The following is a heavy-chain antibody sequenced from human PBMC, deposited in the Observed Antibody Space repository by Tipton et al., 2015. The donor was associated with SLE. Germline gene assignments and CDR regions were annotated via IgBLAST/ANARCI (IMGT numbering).Heavy chain of an antibody. D-gene: IGHD1-7*01. J-gene: IGHJ4*02. CDR2: IKSKTDGGTT. V-gene: IGHV3-15*01. CDR1: GSTFSNAW. CDR3: TTDRTGATED. Sequence: SLRLSCAASGSTFSNAWMTWVRQAPGKGLEWVGHIKSKTDGGTTHYAGTVKGRFTISGDDSKNTLYLQMNSLKTEDTALYYCTTDRTGATEDWGQGTLVTVSS.